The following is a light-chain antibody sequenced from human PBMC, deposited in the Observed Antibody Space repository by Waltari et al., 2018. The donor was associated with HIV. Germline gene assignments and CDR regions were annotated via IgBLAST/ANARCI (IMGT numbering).Light chain of an antibody. J-gene: IGLJ2*01. CDR2: KDS. CDR3: QSADSSGSPYVV. Sequence: SFELTQPTSVSVSPGQTARITCSGDALPKQYTYWYQQKPGQAPVLVIYKDSERPSGIPGRFSGSNSGTTVTLTISGVQAEDEADYYCQSADSSGSPYVVFGGGTKLTVL. CDR1: ALPKQY. V-gene: IGLV3-25*03.